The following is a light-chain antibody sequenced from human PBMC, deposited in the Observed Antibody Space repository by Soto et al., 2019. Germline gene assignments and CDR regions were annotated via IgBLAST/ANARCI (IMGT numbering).Light chain of an antibody. CDR3: KQYNNWRT. J-gene: IGKJ1*01. V-gene: IGKV3-15*01. CDR2: DAT. Sequence: VMTQSPATLSLSPGDRATLSCRASQSVSSNLAWYQQKHGQAPRLLIYDATTRATGIQARISSSGSGTEFTITIRSLQSEDFAVYYCKQYNNWRTCGQGTKVDI. CDR1: QSVSSN.